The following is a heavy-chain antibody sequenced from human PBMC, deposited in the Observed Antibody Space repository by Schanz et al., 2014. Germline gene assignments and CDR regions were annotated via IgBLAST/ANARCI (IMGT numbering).Heavy chain of an antibody. J-gene: IGHJ4*02. Sequence: QVQLVQSGAELKNPGASVKVSCKATGYMFDTYGFAWVRQAPGQGLEGMGWISTYNGHTRYGQKFQDRLSLTTDTDTATAHVELRSLRTDDTAVYYCARAPTRMNMFRGVTYFFDYWGQGTLVTVSS. CDR1: GYMFDTYG. CDR3: ARAPTRMNMFRGVTYFFDY. D-gene: IGHD3-10*01. CDR2: ISTYNGHT. V-gene: IGHV1-18*04.